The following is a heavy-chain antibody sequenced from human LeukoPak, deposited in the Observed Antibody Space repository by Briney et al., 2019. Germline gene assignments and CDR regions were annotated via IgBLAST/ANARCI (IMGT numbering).Heavy chain of an antibody. J-gene: IGHJ4*02. CDR1: GFTFSSYA. Sequence: PGGSLRLSCAASGFTFSSYAMSWVRQAPGKGLEWVSAISGSGGSTYYADSVKGRFTISRDNSKNTLYLQMSSLRVEDTAVYYCARDGDDTSGYFSPFDYWGQGTLVTVSS. CDR2: ISGSGGST. D-gene: IGHD3-22*01. V-gene: IGHV3-23*01. CDR3: ARDGDDTSGYFSPFDY.